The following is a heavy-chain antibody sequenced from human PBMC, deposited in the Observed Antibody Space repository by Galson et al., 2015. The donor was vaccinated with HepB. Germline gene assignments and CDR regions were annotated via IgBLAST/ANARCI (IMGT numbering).Heavy chain of an antibody. CDR1: GFTFSNYG. D-gene: IGHD6-19*01. CDR2: ISYDGSNK. V-gene: IGHV3-30*18. Sequence: LRLSCAASGFTFSNYGMHWVRQAPGKGLEWVAVISYDGSNKYYADSVKGRFTISRDNSKNTLYLLMNSLRAEDTALYYCAKDPYSYSALAGTMAGFDYWGQGTLVTVSS. CDR3: AKDPYSYSALAGTMAGFDY. J-gene: IGHJ4*02.